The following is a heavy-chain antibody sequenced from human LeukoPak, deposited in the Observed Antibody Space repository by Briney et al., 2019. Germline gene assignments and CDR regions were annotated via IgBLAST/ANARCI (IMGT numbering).Heavy chain of an antibody. Sequence: GGSLRLSCAASGFTFSSYAMSWVRQAPGKGLEWVSVISGSGGSTYYADSVKGRFTISRDNSKNTLYLQMNSLRAEDTAVYYCAKDYSSSWYYFDYWGQGTLVTVSS. D-gene: IGHD6-13*01. CDR1: GFTFSSYA. CDR3: AKDYSSSWYYFDY. J-gene: IGHJ4*02. CDR2: ISGSGGST. V-gene: IGHV3-23*01.